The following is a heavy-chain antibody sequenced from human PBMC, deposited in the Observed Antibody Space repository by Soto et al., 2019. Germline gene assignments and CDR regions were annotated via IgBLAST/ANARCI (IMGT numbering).Heavy chain of an antibody. V-gene: IGHV3-66*01. CDR3: ARDSGDILTGYYVDY. Sequence: GGSLRLSCAASGFTVSSNYMSWVRQAPGKGLEWVSVIYSGGSTYYADSVKGRFTISRDNSKNTLYLQMNSLRAEDTAVYYCARDSGDILTGYYVDYWGQGTLVTVSS. CDR2: IYSGGST. CDR1: GFTVSSNY. D-gene: IGHD3-9*01. J-gene: IGHJ4*02.